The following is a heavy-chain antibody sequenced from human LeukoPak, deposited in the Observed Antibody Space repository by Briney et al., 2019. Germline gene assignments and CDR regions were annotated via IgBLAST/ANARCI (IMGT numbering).Heavy chain of an antibody. Sequence: GASVKVSCRASGYTFTYRYLHWVRQAPGQALEWMGWITPFNGNTNYAQKFQDRVTITRDRSMSTAYMELSSLRSEDTAMYYCAIIYSYGASDAFDIWGQGTMLTVSS. CDR3: AIIYSYGASDAFDI. CDR1: GYTFTYRY. CDR2: ITPFNGNT. V-gene: IGHV1-45*02. D-gene: IGHD5-18*01. J-gene: IGHJ3*02.